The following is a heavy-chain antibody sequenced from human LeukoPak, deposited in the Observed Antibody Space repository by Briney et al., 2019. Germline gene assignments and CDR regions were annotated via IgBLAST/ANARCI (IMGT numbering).Heavy chain of an antibody. CDR3: ARSSSGSYYGWFDP. CDR1: GFTFSSYG. Sequence: PGGSLRLSCAASGFTFSSYGMHWVRQAPGKGLEWVAVLWRDGSNKYYADSVKGRFTISRDNPKNTLYLQMNSLRAEDTAVYYCARSSSGSYYGWFDPWGQGTLVTVSS. J-gene: IGHJ5*02. V-gene: IGHV3-33*01. CDR2: LWRDGSNK. D-gene: IGHD1-26*01.